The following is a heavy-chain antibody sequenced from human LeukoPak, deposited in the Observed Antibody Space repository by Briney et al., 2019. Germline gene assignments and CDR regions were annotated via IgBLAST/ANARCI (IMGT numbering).Heavy chain of an antibody. CDR3: ARSLDDDDYYGMDV. CDR2: IYYSGST. D-gene: IGHD1-1*01. CDR1: GGSISSGGYY. J-gene: IGHJ6*02. Sequence: ASETLSLTCTVSGGSISSGGYYWSWIRQHPGKGLEWIGYIYYSGSTYYNPSLKSRVTISVDTSKNQFSLKLSSVTAADTAVYYCARSLDDDDYYGMDVWGQGTTVTVSS. V-gene: IGHV4-31*03.